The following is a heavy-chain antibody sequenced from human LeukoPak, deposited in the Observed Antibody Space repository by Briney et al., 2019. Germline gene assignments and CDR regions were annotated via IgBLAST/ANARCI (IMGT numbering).Heavy chain of an antibody. J-gene: IGHJ6*02. V-gene: IGHV3-74*01. CDR3: ARDSARYSSSWYGAFYYYYGMDV. CDR2: INNDGSTT. CDR1: AFTFSSYC. Sequence: PGGSLRLSCAASAFTFSSYCMHWVRQAPGKGLVWVSRINNDGSTTTYADSVKGRFTISRDNAKNSLYLQMNSLRAEDTAVYYCARDSARYSSSWYGAFYYYYGMDVWGQGTTVTVSS. D-gene: IGHD6-13*01.